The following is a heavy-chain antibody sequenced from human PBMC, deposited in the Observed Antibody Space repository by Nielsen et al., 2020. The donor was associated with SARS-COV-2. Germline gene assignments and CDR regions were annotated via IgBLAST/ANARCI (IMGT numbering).Heavy chain of an antibody. J-gene: IGHJ4*02. CDR3: AGEVYYCSSTSCSGAVDY. Sequence: SETLSLTCAVYGGSFSGYYWSWIRQPPGKGLEWIGEINHSGSTNYNPSLKSRVTISVDTSKNQFSLKLSSVTAADTAVYYCAGEVYYCSSTSCSGAVDYWGQGTLVTVSS. V-gene: IGHV4-34*01. CDR2: INHSGST. CDR1: GGSFSGYY. D-gene: IGHD2-2*01.